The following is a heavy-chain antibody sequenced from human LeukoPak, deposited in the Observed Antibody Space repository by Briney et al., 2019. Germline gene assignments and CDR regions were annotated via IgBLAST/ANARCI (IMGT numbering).Heavy chain of an antibody. CDR3: ARGEYGSGSYHIDY. CDR1: GFTFSSYS. Sequence: PGGSLRLSCAASGFTFSSYSMNWVRQAPGKGLEWVSFISGTSSYIYYADSVKGRFTISRDNAKNSLYPQMNSLRAEDTAVYYCARGEYGSGSYHIDYWGQGTLVTVSS. J-gene: IGHJ4*02. V-gene: IGHV3-21*01. D-gene: IGHD3-10*01. CDR2: ISGTSSYI.